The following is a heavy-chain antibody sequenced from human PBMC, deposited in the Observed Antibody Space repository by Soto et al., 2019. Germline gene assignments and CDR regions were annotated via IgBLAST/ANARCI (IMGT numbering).Heavy chain of an antibody. CDR2: IRSKAYGGTT. J-gene: IGHJ4*02. V-gene: IGHV3-49*03. CDR1: GFTFGDYA. Sequence: GGSLRLSCTASGFTFGDYAMSWFRQAPGKGLEWVGFIRSKAYGGTTEYAASVKGRFTISRDDSKSIAYLQMNSLKTEDTAVYYCTRDGYSSSQGIDYWGQGTLVTVSS. CDR3: TRDGYSSSQGIDY. D-gene: IGHD6-6*01.